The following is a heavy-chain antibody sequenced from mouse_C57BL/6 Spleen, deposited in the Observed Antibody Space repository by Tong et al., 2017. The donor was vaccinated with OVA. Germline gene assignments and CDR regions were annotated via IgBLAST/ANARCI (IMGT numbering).Heavy chain of an antibody. V-gene: IGHV1-9*01. CDR1: GYTFSSYW. D-gene: IGHD2-4*01. Sequence: VQLQESGAELMKPGASVKISCKATGYTFSSYWIEWVKQRPGHGLEWIGEILPGSGSTNYNEKFKGKATLTADKSSSTAYMQLSSLTSDDSAVYFCARSTMITTGAMDYWGQGTSVTVSS. CDR3: ARSTMITTGAMDY. CDR2: ILPGSGST. J-gene: IGHJ4*01.